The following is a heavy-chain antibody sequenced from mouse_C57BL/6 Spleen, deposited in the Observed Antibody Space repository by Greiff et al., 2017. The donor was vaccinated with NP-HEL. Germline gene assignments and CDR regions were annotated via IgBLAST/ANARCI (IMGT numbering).Heavy chain of an antibody. J-gene: IGHJ4*01. Sequence: EVNVVESGEGLVKPGGSLKLSCAASGFTFSSYAMSWVRQTPEKRLEWVAYISSGGDYIYYADTVKGRFTISRDNARNTLYLQMSSLKSEDTAMYYCTRDGLLYAMDYWGQGTSVTVSS. V-gene: IGHV5-9-1*02. CDR1: GFTFSSYA. D-gene: IGHD2-3*01. CDR3: TRDGLLYAMDY. CDR2: ISSGGDYI.